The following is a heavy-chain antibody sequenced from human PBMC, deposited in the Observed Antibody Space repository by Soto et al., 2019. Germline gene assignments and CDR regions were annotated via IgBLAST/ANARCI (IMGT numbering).Heavy chain of an antibody. CDR3: ARVPYCSGGSCYARGWFDP. CDR2: IYYSGST. J-gene: IGHJ5*02. CDR1: GGSISSGDYY. D-gene: IGHD2-15*01. Sequence: SETLSLTCTVSGGSISSGDYYWSWIRQPPGKGLEWIGYIYYSGSTNYNPSLKSRVTISIDTSKNQFSLKLSSVTAADTAVYYCARVPYCSGGSCYARGWFDPWGQGTLVTVSS. V-gene: IGHV4-30-4*01.